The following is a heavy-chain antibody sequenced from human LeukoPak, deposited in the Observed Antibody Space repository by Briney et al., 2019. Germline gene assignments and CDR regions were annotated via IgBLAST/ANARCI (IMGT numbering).Heavy chain of an antibody. V-gene: IGHV4-61*02. CDR3: AREGYDFWSGYRDFDY. CDR2: IYTSGST. D-gene: IGHD3-3*01. Sequence: PSQTLSLTCPVSGASISSGSEYWSWIRHPAGKGLEWIGRIYTSGSTSYNPSLTSRVTISVDTSKNQFSLKLSSVTAADTAVYYCAREGYDFWSGYRDFDYWGQGTLVTVSS. CDR1: GASISSGSEY. J-gene: IGHJ4*02.